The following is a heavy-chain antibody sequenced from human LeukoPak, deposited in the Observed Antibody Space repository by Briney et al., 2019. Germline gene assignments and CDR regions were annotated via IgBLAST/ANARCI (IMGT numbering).Heavy chain of an antibody. V-gene: IGHV3-23*01. J-gene: IGHJ4*02. D-gene: IGHD3-10*01. CDR1: GFTFSSYA. CDR3: AKDTYGSGSYFVY. Sequence: TGGSLRLSCAASGFTFSSYAMSWVRQAPGKGLEWVSAISGSGGSTYYADSVKGRFTISRDNSKNTLYLQMNSLRAEDTAVYYCAKDTYGSGSYFVYWGQGTLVTVSS. CDR2: ISGSGGST.